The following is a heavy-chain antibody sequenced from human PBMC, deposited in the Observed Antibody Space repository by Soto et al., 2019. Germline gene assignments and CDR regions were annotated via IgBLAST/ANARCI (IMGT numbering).Heavy chain of an antibody. CDR1: GFTFSTFA. CDR3: AKCDVLWPTSGGWCNWFDP. Sequence: EVQLLESGGSLVQPGGSLRLSCAASGFTFSTFAMNWVRQAPGEGLEWVSSISGSGGNTQYADSVKGRVTISRDNSKNTLYLQMNTLRAAETAVYYCAKCDVLWPTSGGWCNWFDPWGQGTLVIVSS. CDR2: ISGSGGNT. V-gene: IGHV3-23*01. D-gene: IGHD2-21*01. J-gene: IGHJ5*02.